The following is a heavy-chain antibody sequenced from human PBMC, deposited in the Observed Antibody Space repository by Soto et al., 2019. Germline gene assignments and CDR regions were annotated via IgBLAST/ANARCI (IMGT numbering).Heavy chain of an antibody. J-gene: IGHJ5*02. CDR1: GGSISSYY. CDR2: IYYSGST. V-gene: IGHV4-59*01. Sequence: SETLSLTCTVSGGSISSYYWSWIRQPPGKGLEWIGYIYYSGSTNYNPSLKSRVTISVDTSKNQFSLKLSSVTAADTAVYYCARGGPRPIWFDPRGQGTLVTVSS. CDR3: ARGGPRPIWFDP.